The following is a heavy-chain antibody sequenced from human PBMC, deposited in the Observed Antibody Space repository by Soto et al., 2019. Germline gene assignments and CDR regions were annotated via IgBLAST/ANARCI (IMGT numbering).Heavy chain of an antibody. V-gene: IGHV3-23*01. CDR1: GFTFSSYA. J-gene: IGHJ4*02. Sequence: GGSLRLSCAASGFTFSSYAMSWVRQAPGKGLEWVSAISGSGGSTYYADSVKGRFTISRDNSKNTLYLQMNSLRAEDTAVYYCAKGEYYDSSGYPIPDYWGQGTLATVSS. CDR2: ISGSGGST. D-gene: IGHD3-22*01. CDR3: AKGEYYDSSGYPIPDY.